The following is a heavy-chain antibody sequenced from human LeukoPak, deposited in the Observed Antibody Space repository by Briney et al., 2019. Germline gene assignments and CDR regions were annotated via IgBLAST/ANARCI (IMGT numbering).Heavy chain of an antibody. D-gene: IGHD5-12*01. J-gene: IGHJ4*02. CDR3: ARDYEIY. V-gene: IGHV3-21*01. Sequence: GGSLLISCASSGFTFSSYSMNWVRQAPGEGLEWVLSISSCSSYIYYGGSVKGRVTISRDNAKDSLYLQMSSLRAEDTAVYYCARDYEIYWGQGTLVTVSS. CDR1: GFTFSSYS. CDR2: ISSCSSYI.